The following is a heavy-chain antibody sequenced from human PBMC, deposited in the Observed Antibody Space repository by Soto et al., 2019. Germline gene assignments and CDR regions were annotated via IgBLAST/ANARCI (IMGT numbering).Heavy chain of an antibody. Sequence: LRLSCTASGFTFSTSAMSWVRLAPGRGLEWVSGISGSGAGTYYADSVKGRFTISRDNSKNTLYLQMSGLRAEDAAVYYCAKGPTVFGAVISFDYYYGMYVWGQGTPVTVSS. CDR2: ISGSGAGT. J-gene: IGHJ6*02. CDR1: GFTFSTSA. CDR3: AKGPTVFGAVISFDYYYGMYV. V-gene: IGHV3-23*01. D-gene: IGHD3-3*01.